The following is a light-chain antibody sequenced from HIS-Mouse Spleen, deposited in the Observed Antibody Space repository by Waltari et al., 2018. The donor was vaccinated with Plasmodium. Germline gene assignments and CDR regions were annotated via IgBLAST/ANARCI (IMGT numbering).Light chain of an antibody. J-gene: IGKJ3*01. V-gene: IGKV3-15*01. CDR2: GAS. CDR3: QQYNNWSFT. Sequence: EIVMTQSPATLSVSPGERATLSYRASQRVRSNLAWYQQKPGQAPRLRIYGASNRATGTPARFSCSGSGTEFTLTISSLQSEDFAVYYCQQYNNWSFTFGPGTKVDIK. CDR1: QRVRSN.